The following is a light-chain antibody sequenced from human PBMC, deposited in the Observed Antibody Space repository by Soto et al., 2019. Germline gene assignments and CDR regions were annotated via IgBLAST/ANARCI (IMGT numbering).Light chain of an antibody. J-gene: IGLJ2*01. CDR2: LNSDGSH. CDR1: SGHSSYA. V-gene: IGLV4-69*01. Sequence: QPVLTQSPSASASLGASVKLTCTLSSGHSSYAIAWHQQQPEKGPRYLMKLNSDGSHSKGDGIPDRFSGSSSGAERYLTISSLQSEDKADYYCQTWGTGIPHVVFGGGTQLTVL. CDR3: QTWGTGIPHVV.